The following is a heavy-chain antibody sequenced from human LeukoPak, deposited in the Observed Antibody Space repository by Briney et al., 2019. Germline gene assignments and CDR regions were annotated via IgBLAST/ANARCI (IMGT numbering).Heavy chain of an antibody. CDR1: GGSFSGYY. V-gene: IGHV4-34*01. CDR3: ARRLVGATRAWFDP. J-gene: IGHJ5*02. Sequence: SETLSLTCAVYGGSFSGYYWSWIRQPPGEGLEWIGEINHSGSTNYNPSLKSRVTISVDTSKNQFSLKLSSVIAADTAVYYCARRLVGATRAWFDPWGQGTLVTVSS. D-gene: IGHD1-26*01. CDR2: INHSGST.